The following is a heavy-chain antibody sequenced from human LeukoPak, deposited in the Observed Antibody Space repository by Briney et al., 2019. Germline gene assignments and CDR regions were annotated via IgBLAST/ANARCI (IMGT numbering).Heavy chain of an antibody. CDR1: GFIFSSYS. J-gene: IGHJ4*02. CDR3: GRSGYCSSTSCYVDY. V-gene: IGHV3-74*01. CDR2: INSDGTST. Sequence: GGSLRLSCAASGFIFSSYSMNWVRQAPGKGLVWVSRINSDGTSTRYADSVKGRFAISRDNAKNTLYLQMNSLRAEDTAMYYCGRSGYCSSTSCYVDYRGRGTLVTVSS. D-gene: IGHD2-2*01.